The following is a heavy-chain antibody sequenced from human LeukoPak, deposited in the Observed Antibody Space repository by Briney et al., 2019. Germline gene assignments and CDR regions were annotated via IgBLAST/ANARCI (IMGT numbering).Heavy chain of an antibody. J-gene: IGHJ2*01. D-gene: IGHD3-10*01. CDR3: VRDRAYWYFDL. V-gene: IGHV4-59*01. CDR1: GGSISSYY. Sequence: SETLSLTCTVSGGSISSYYWSWIRQPPGKGLEWIGYIYYSGSTNYNPSLKSRVTISVDTSKNQFSLKLSSVTAADTAVYYCVRDRAYWYFDLWGRGTLVTVSS. CDR2: IYYSGST.